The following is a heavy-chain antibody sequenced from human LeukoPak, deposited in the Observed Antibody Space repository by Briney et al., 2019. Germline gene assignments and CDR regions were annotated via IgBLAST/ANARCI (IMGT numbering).Heavy chain of an antibody. D-gene: IGHD6-6*01. CDR2: IIPIFGTA. CDR3: ARIASSWGVGDAFDI. V-gene: IGHV1-69*13. J-gene: IGHJ3*02. Sequence: SVKVSCKASGGTFSSYAISWVRQAPGQGLEWMGGIIPIFGTANYAQKFQGRVTITADESTSTAYMELSSLRSEDTAVYYCARIASSWGVGDAFDIWGQGTMVTVSS. CDR1: GGTFSSYA.